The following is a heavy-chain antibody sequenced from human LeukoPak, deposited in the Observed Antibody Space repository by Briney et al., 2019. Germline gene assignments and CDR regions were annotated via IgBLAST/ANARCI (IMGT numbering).Heavy chain of an antibody. J-gene: IGHJ4*02. Sequence: SSETLSLTCTVSGGSISSYYWSWIRQPPGKGLEWIGYIYYSGSTNYNPSLKSRVTISVDTSNNQFSLKLSTVTATDTAVYYCARVRREVAGSGLYDYWGQGTLVTVSS. CDR1: GGSISSYY. CDR2: IYYSGST. CDR3: ARVRREVAGSGLYDY. D-gene: IGHD6-19*01. V-gene: IGHV4-59*01.